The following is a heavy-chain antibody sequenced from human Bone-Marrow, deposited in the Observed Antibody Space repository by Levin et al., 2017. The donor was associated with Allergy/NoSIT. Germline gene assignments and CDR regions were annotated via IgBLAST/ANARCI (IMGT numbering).Heavy chain of an antibody. J-gene: IGHJ4*02. D-gene: IGHD3-16*02. V-gene: IGHV3-7*01. CDR1: GFTFSSYW. CDR3: ARAPSMYADYDYVWGSYRQYYFDY. Sequence: GGSLRLSCAASGFTFSSYWMSWVRQAPGKGLEWVANIKQDGSEKYYVDSVKGRFTISRDNAKNSLYLQMNSLRAEDTAVYYCARAPSMYADYDYVWGSYRQYYFDYWGQGTLVTVSS. CDR2: IKQDGSEK.